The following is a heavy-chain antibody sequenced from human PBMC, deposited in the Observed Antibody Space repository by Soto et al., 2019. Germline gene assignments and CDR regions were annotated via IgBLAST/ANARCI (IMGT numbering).Heavy chain of an antibody. V-gene: IGHV1-69*13. CDR3: ARDTYYYDSSGYYGVTYYYYGMDV. CDR2: IIPIFGTA. J-gene: IGHJ6*02. D-gene: IGHD3-22*01. CDR1: GGTFSSYA. Sequence: GASVKVSCKASGGTFSSYAISWVRQAPGQGLEWMGGIIPIFGTANYAQKFQGRVTITADESTSTAYMELSSLRSEDTAVYYCARDTYYYDSSGYYGVTYYYYGMDVWGQGTTVTVSS.